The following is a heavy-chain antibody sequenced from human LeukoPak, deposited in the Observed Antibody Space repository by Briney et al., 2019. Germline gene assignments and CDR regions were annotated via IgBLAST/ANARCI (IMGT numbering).Heavy chain of an antibody. CDR2: TNHSGST. D-gene: IGHD3-9*01. V-gene: IGHV4-34*01. Sequence: SETLSLTCAVYGGSFSGYYWSWIRQPPGKGLEWIGETNHSGSTNYNPSLKSRVTISVDTSKNQFSLKLSSVTAADTAVYYCARISLRYFDWLSHDDAFDIWGQGTMVTVSS. J-gene: IGHJ3*02. CDR3: ARISLRYFDWLSHDDAFDI. CDR1: GGSFSGYY.